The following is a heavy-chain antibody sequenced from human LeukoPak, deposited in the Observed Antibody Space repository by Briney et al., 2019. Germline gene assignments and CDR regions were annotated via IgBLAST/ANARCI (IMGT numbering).Heavy chain of an antibody. V-gene: IGHV3-7*01. CDR3: ASTLGIRFLEWSDAFDI. J-gene: IGHJ3*02. D-gene: IGHD3-3*01. Sequence: GGSLRLSCVASGFTFSSYWMSWVRQAPGKGLEWVANIKQDGSEKYYVDSVKGRFTISRDNAKNSLYLQMNSLRAEDTAVYYCASTLGIRFLEWSDAFDIWGQGTMVTVSS. CDR1: GFTFSSYW. CDR2: IKQDGSEK.